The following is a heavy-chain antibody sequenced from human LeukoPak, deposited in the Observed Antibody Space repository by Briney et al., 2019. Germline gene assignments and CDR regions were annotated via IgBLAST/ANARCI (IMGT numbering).Heavy chain of an antibody. CDR2: INPNSGGT. J-gene: IGHJ4*02. CDR3: ARDLEYTTVMYYFDY. V-gene: IGHV1-2*02. Sequence: GASVKVSCKASGYTFTGYYMHWVRQAPGQGLEWMGWINPNSGGTNYAQKFQGRVTMTRDTSISTAYMELSRLRSDDTAVYYCARDLEYTTVMYYFDYWGQGTLVTVSS. D-gene: IGHD4-17*01. CDR1: GYTFTGYY.